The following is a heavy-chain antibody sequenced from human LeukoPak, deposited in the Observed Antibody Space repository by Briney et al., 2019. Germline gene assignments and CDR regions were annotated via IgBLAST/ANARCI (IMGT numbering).Heavy chain of an antibody. CDR2: ISGGSSGSA. D-gene: IGHD2-21*02. Sequence: GGSLRLSCAASGFTFSSYGMHWVRQAPGQGLEWVSGISGGSSGSAYYADSVTGRFTVSRDNSKNTVDLQMNNLRVDDTAIYYCAKDHANTPVVTNWGQGILVSVSS. CDR1: GFTFSSYG. CDR3: AKDHANTPVVTN. V-gene: IGHV3-23*01. J-gene: IGHJ4*02.